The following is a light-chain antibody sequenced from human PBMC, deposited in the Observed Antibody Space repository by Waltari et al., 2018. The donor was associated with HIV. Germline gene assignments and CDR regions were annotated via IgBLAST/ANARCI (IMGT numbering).Light chain of an antibody. J-gene: IGLJ2*01. CDR1: SHTSYY. CDR3: SSRDSNGDHLVV. V-gene: IGLV3-19*01. Sequence: SSELTQEPAVSVALGQTVRITCQGDSHTSYYVSWYHQKPGQAPVLVIYGKNSRTSGIPDRFSGSGSGDTYSLTITGAQSEDEGDYYCSSRDSNGDHLVVFGGGTKLTVL. CDR2: GKN.